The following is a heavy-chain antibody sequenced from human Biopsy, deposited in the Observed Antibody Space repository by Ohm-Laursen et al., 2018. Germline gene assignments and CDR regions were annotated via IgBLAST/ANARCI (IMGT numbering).Heavy chain of an antibody. D-gene: IGHD3-16*01. CDR2: ISPNSGGT. CDR1: GYAVNDYF. CDR3: ARDIMNRIAGLVARSDVFDV. J-gene: IGHJ3*01. Sequence: GASVKVSCKGSGYAVNDYFLHWLRQAPSQGPEWMGWISPNSGGTNYAQKFQGRVTMTTDTSTSTVYLELRRLISDDTAVYYCARDIMNRIAGLVARSDVFDVWGQGTLVTVSS. V-gene: IGHV1-2*02.